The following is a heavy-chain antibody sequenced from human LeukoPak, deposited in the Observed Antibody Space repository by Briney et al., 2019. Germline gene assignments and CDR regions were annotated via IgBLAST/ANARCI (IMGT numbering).Heavy chain of an antibody. CDR2: INRNGDNT. D-gene: IGHD3-3*01. J-gene: IGHJ4*02. CDR3: ARDKSGTYDFWSGYQPLAFDY. Sequence: GGSLRLSCAASGFTFDDYGMSWVRQAPGKGLEWVSGINRNGDNTLYADSVKGRFTISRDNAKNSLYLQMNSLRVEDTALYYCARDKSGTYDFWSGYQPLAFDYWGQGSLVTVSS. V-gene: IGHV3-20*04. CDR1: GFTFDDYG.